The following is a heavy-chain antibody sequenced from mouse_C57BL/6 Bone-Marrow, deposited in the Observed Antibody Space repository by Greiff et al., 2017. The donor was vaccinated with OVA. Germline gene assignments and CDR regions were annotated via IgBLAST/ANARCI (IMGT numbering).Heavy chain of an antibody. J-gene: IGHJ1*03. CDR3: TGITTVVEDFDV. CDR2: IDPENGDT. CDR1: GFNITDDY. Sequence: VQLQQSGAELVRPGASVKLSCTASGFNITDDYMHWVKQRPEQGLEWIGWIDPENGDTEYASKFQGKATITADTSSNTAYLQLSSLTSEDTAVYDCTGITTVVEDFDVWGTGTTVTVSS. D-gene: IGHD1-1*01. V-gene: IGHV14-4*01.